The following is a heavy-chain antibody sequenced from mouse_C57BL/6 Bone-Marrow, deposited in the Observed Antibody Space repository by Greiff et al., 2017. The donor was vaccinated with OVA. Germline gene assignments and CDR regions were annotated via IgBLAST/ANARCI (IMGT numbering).Heavy chain of an antibody. CDR3: ARTYYSNYEAMDY. J-gene: IGHJ4*01. CDR1: GFTFSSYG. D-gene: IGHD2-5*01. Sequence: EVQGVESGGDLVKPGGSLKLSCAASGFTFSSYGMSWVRQTPDKRLEWVATISSGGSYTYSPDSVKGRFTISRDNAKKTLYLQMSSLKSEDTAMYYCARTYYSNYEAMDYWGQGTTVTVS. CDR2: ISSGGSYT. V-gene: IGHV5-6*01.